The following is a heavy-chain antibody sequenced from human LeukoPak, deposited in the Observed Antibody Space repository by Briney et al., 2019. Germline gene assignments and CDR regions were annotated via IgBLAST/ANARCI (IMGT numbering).Heavy chain of an antibody. CDR3: ARDSGWTSTTLYYMDV. V-gene: IGHV3-30-3*01. CDR2: ISYDGSRK. Sequence: GGSLRLSCAASGLIFSDYPMHWVRQAPGKGLEWVAFISYDGSRKNFADSVTGRFTISRDNSKNTLDLQMNSLRPEDTAVYFCARDSGWTSTTLYYMDVWGKGTTVIVSS. CDR1: GLIFSDYP. D-gene: IGHD1-1*01. J-gene: IGHJ6*03.